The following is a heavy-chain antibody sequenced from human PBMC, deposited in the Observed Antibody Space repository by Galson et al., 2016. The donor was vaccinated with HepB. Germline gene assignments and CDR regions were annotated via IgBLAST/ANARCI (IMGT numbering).Heavy chain of an antibody. D-gene: IGHD6-19*01. Sequence: SLRLSCATSGFTFSNFWMSWVRQAPGKGLEWVANMNRDGSEIYYVDSVKGRFTISRDNAKNSLYLQMNSLRAEDTAVFYCAGDFSSGSPGFDNWGQGTLVTVSS. CDR2: MNRDGSEI. CDR3: AGDFSSGSPGFDN. J-gene: IGHJ4*02. CDR1: GFTFSNFW. V-gene: IGHV3-7*03.